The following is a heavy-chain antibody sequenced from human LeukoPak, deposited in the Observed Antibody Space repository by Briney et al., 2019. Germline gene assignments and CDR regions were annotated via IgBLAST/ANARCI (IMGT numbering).Heavy chain of an antibody. Sequence: PGGSLRLSCAAFGFTFSSSAMSWVRQAPGKGLEWVANIKQDGSEKYYVDSVKGRFTISRDNAKNSLYLQMNSLRAEDTAVYYCARADYYGSGSYYKDYWGQGTLVTVSS. J-gene: IGHJ4*02. CDR3: ARADYYGSGSYYKDY. D-gene: IGHD3-10*01. V-gene: IGHV3-7*01. CDR2: IKQDGSEK. CDR1: GFTFSSSA.